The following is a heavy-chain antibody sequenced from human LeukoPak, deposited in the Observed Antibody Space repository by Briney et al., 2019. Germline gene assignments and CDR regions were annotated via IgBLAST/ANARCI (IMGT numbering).Heavy chain of an antibody. CDR3: TRLGGGGDSLYYYYGIDV. D-gene: IGHD2-21*02. J-gene: IGHJ6*02. V-gene: IGHV3-30*03. Sequence: QPGRSLRLSCAASGFTFSSYGMHWVRQAPGKGLEWVAVISYDGSNKYYADSVKGRFTISRDNSKNTAYLQMNSLKTEDTAVYYCTRLGGGGDSLYYYYGIDVWGQGTTVTVSS. CDR1: GFTFSSYG. CDR2: ISYDGSNK.